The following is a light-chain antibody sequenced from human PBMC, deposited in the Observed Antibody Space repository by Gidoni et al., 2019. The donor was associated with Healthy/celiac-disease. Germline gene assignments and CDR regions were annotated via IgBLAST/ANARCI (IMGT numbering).Light chain of an antibody. J-gene: IGKJ2*01. CDR3: QQRSNWPPYT. V-gene: IGKV3-11*01. CDR1: QSVSSY. CDR2: DAS. Sequence: EIVLSQSPATLSLSPGERATLSCRASQSVSSYLAWYQQKPGQAPRLRIYDASNRATGIPARFSGSGSGTDFTLTISSLEPEDFAVYYCQQRSNWPPYTVGQGTKLEIK.